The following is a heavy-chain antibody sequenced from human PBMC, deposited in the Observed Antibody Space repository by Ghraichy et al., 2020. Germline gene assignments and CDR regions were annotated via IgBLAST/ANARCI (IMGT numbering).Heavy chain of an antibody. CDR3: AGSLSGLDSGDH. D-gene: IGHD6-19*01. Sequence: GGSLRLSCAVSGLPLNNNHINWVRQAPGKGLEWVSFIYKDGDTSYADSVKGRFTISRDRAKNTVYLQMDSLRDDDTAKYYCAGSLSGLDSGDHWGQGTLVTVSS. J-gene: IGHJ4*02. CDR2: IYKDGDT. CDR1: GLPLNNNH. V-gene: IGHV3-53*01.